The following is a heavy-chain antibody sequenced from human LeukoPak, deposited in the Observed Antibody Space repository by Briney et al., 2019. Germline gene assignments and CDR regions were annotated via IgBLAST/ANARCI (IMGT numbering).Heavy chain of an antibody. J-gene: IGHJ2*01. D-gene: IGHD4-23*01. CDR3: ARDLHGGNSFTSDWYFDL. CDR2: IYHSGST. CDR1: GGSISISNSNW. V-gene: IGHV4-4*02. Sequence: SETLSLTCAVSGGSISISNSNWWSWVRQPPGKGLAWIGEIYHSGSTNYSPSLKSRVTISVDKSKNQFSLKLSSVTAADTAVYYCARDLHGGNSFTSDWYFDLWGRGTLVTVSS.